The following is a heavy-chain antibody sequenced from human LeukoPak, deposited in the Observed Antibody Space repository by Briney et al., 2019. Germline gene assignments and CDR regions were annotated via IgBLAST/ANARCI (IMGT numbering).Heavy chain of an antibody. CDR1: GGSISSSSYY. J-gene: IGHJ4*02. Sequence: KPSETLSLTCTVSGGSISSSSYYWGWIRQPPGKGLEWIGSIYYSGSTYYNPSLKSRVTISVDTSKNQFSLKLSSVTAADTAVYYCVRDRFFDYWGQGTLVTVSS. CDR2: IYYSGST. V-gene: IGHV4-39*07. CDR3: VRDRFFDY.